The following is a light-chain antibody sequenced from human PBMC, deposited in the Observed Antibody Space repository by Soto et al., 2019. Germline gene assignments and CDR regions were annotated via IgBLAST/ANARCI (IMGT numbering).Light chain of an antibody. V-gene: IGKV1-39*01. J-gene: IGKJ5*01. Sequence: DIQMTQSPSSLSASVGDRVTITCRASQSISSYLNWYQQKPGKAPKLLIYAASSLQSGVPSRFSGSGSGTDFTLTISILQPEDFATYYCQQSYSTPITFGSGTRLEIK. CDR2: AAS. CDR3: QQSYSTPIT. CDR1: QSISSY.